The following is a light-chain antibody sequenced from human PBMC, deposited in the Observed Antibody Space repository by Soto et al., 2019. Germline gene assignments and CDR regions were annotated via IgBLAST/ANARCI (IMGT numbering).Light chain of an antibody. Sequence: DIQMTQSPSTLSASVGDRVTITCRASQSISSWLAWYQQKPGKAPKLLIYKASSLESGVPSRFSGSGSGTEFTLTISSLQPDDFATYYCQHYSTSFRTFGQGTEVEIK. J-gene: IGKJ1*01. CDR3: QHYSTSFRT. CDR1: QSISSW. CDR2: KAS. V-gene: IGKV1-5*03.